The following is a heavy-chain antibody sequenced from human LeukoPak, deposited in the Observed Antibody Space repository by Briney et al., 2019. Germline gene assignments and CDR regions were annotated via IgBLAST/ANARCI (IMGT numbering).Heavy chain of an antibody. V-gene: IGHV4-34*01. Sequence: SETLSLTCAVYGGSFSGYYWSWIHQPPGKGLEWIGEINHSGSTNYNPSLKSRVTISVDTSKNQFSLKLSSVTAADTAVYYCARRRITIFGVVPFDYWGQGTLVTVSS. J-gene: IGHJ4*02. CDR1: GGSFSGYY. CDR2: INHSGST. CDR3: ARRRITIFGVVPFDY. D-gene: IGHD3-3*01.